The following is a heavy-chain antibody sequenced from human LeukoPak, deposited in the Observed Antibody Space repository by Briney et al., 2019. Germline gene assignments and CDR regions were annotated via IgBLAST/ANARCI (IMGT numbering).Heavy chain of an antibody. V-gene: IGHV4-30-4*01. CDR1: GASISSGTYY. Sequence: SETLSLTCTVYGASISSGTYYWSWIRQPPGKGLEWIGYIYYSGSTYYNPSLKSRVTISIDTSKNQFSLNLYSVTAADTAVYYCARGGGYSSSSVDAFDIWGQGTMVTVSS. CDR3: ARGGGYSSSSVDAFDI. CDR2: IYYSGST. J-gene: IGHJ3*02. D-gene: IGHD6-6*01.